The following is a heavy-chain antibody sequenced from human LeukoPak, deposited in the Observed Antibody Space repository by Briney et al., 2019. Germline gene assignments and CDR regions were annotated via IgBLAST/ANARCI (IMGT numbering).Heavy chain of an antibody. CDR1: GFTFSSYG. V-gene: IGHV3-30*18. Sequence: GGSLRLSCAASGFTFSSYGMHWVRQAPGKGLEWVAVISYDGSNKYYADSVKGRFTISRDNSKNTLYLQMNSLRAEDTAVYYCAKDRSYCSGGSCYSDYFDYWGQGTLVTVSS. D-gene: IGHD2-15*01. J-gene: IGHJ4*02. CDR2: ISYDGSNK. CDR3: AKDRSYCSGGSCYSDYFDY.